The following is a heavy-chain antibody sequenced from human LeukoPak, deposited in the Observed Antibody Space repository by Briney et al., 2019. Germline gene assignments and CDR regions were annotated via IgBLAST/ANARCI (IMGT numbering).Heavy chain of an antibody. CDR3: ARGGAHGLMIVVYDAFDI. CDR1: GFTFSSYG. V-gene: IGHV3-33*01. Sequence: PGGSLRLSCAASGFTFSSYGMHWVRQAPGKGLEWVAVIWYDGSNKYYADSVKGRFTISRDNSKNTLYLQMNSLRAEDTAVYYCARGGAHGLMIVVYDAFDIWGQGTMVTVSS. CDR2: IWYDGSNK. J-gene: IGHJ3*02. D-gene: IGHD3-22*01.